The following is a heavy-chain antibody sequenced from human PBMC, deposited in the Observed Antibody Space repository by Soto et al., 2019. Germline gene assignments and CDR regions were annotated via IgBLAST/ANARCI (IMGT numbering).Heavy chain of an antibody. Sequence: ASVKVSCKASGYTFTSYGISWVRQAPGQGLEWMGWISAYNGNTNYAQKLQGRVTMTTDTSTSTAYMELRSLRSDDTAVYYCARDHLVLQFFEWLLGDAFDIWGQGTMVTVSS. CDR1: GYTFTSYG. V-gene: IGHV1-18*01. J-gene: IGHJ3*02. CDR2: ISAYNGNT. D-gene: IGHD3-3*01. CDR3: ARDHLVLQFFEWLLGDAFDI.